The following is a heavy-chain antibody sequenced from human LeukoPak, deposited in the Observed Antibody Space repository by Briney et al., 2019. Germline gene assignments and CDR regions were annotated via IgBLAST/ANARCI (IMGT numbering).Heavy chain of an antibody. CDR1: GYTFTSYG. CDR3: ASAGGVGATTLPFDH. V-gene: IGHV1-18*01. CDR2: ISAYNGNT. D-gene: IGHD1-26*01. Sequence: GASVKVSCKASGYTFTSYGISWVRQAPGQGLEWMGWISAYNGNTNYAQKPQGRVTMTTDTSTSTAYMEVRSLRSDDTAVYYCASAGGVGATTLPFDHWGQGTLVTVSS. J-gene: IGHJ4*02.